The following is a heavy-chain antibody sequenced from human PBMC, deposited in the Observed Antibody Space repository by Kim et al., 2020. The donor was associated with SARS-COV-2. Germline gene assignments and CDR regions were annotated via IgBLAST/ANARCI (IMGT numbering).Heavy chain of an antibody. CDR1: GVSIDNNY. Sequence: SETLSLTCSVCGVSIDNNYWTWIRQSPGKGLEWIGYLYHSGITNTSPSLRSRATIFGDTSKDQFSLRLSSVTAADTAVYFCATATYDYLAFDSWGQGILVTVSS. CDR2: LYHSGIT. V-gene: IGHV4-59*01. CDR3: ATATYDYLAFDS. J-gene: IGHJ4*02. D-gene: IGHD3-10*01.